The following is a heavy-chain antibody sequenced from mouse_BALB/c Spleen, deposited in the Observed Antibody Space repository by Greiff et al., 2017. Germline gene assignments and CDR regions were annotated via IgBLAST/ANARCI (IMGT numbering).Heavy chain of an antibody. CDR2: ISDGGSYT. J-gene: IGHJ4*01. V-gene: IGHV5-4*02. Sequence: EVQVVESGGGLVKPGGSLKLSCAASGFTFSDYYMYWVRQTPEKRLEWVATISDGGSYTYYPDSVKGRFTISRDNAKNNLYLQMSSLKSEDTAMYYCARDLLRYAQRLYAMDYWGQGTSVTVSS. D-gene: IGHD2-14*01. CDR3: ARDLLRYAQRLYAMDY. CDR1: GFTFSDYY.